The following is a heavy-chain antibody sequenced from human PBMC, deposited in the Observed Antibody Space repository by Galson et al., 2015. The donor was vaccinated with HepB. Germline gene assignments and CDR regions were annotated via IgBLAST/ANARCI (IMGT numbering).Heavy chain of an antibody. V-gene: IGHV1-69*01. CDR1: GGTFSSYA. J-gene: IGHJ5*02. D-gene: IGHD2-21*01. CDR3: ARESGPARLGQIHGGGDCPTGWFDP. CDR2: IIPIFGTA. Sequence: SVKVSCKASGGTFSSYAISWVRQAPGQGLEWMGGIIPIFGTANYAQKFQGRVTITADESTSTAYMELSSLRSADTAVYYCARESGPARLGQIHGGGDCPTGWFDPWGQGTLVTVSS.